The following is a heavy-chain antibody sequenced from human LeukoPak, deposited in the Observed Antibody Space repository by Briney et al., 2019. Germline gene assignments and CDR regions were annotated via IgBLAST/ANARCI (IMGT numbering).Heavy chain of an antibody. J-gene: IGHJ4*02. CDR3: ARRRYYDSTGYYPH. V-gene: IGHV4-4*02. D-gene: IGHD3-22*01. Sequence: PSETLSLTCAVSGDSISSSDWWSWVRQPPGKGLEWIGENYHIGTTNYNPSLKSRVTISVDKSKSQFSLRLSSVTAADTAVYYCARRRYYDSTGYYPHWGQGTLVTVSS. CDR1: GDSISSSDW. CDR2: NYHIGTT.